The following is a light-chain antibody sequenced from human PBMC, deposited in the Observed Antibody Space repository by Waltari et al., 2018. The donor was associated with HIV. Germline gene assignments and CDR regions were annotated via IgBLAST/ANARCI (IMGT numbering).Light chain of an antibody. Sequence: EVVMTQSPGTLSVSPGERATLSCRASQSISSNLAWYQQKPGQAPRLLLYEASTGATGVPARFIGSGFGTDFTLIITSLQFEDVAVYYCQQYNNWYTFGQGTKVEIK. J-gene: IGKJ2*01. CDR2: EAS. V-gene: IGKV3-15*01. CDR3: QQYNNWYT. CDR1: QSISSN.